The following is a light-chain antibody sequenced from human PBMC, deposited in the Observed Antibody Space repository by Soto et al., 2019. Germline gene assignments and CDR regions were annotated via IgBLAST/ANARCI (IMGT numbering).Light chain of an antibody. V-gene: IGLV2-23*01. Sequence: QSALTQPASVSGSPGQSITISCTGTSSDVGSYNLVSWYQQHPGKAPKVMIYEGSKRPSGVSNRFSGSKSGNTASLTISGLQAEDAADYYCCSYAGSSTSYVFGSGTKVTVL. CDR3: CSYAGSSTSYV. J-gene: IGLJ1*01. CDR2: EGS. CDR1: SSDVGSYNL.